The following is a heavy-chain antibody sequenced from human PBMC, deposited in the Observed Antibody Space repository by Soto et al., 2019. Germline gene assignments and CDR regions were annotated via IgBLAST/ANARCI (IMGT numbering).Heavy chain of an antibody. Sequence: QVQLVQSGAEMKRPGASVILSCKASGYIFTTYSIHWVRQTAGQGLEWMAKVDPRDGSTGYAQKCRGRVSMAWDTSTGTVSMEVSSLTSDATATYYCARVRSSGREFDYWGQGTQVTVSS. CDR2: VDPRDGST. J-gene: IGHJ4*02. D-gene: IGHD6-25*01. CDR3: ARVRSSGREFDY. CDR1: GYIFTTYS. V-gene: IGHV1-46*01.